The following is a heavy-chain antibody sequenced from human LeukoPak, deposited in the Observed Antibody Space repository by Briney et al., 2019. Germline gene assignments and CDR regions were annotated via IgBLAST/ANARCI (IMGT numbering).Heavy chain of an antibody. J-gene: IGHJ4*02. CDR2: LDPNSGGT. Sequence: GASVKVSCKASGYTFTDYYIHWVRQVPGQGLDWMGWLDPNSGGTHYAQKFQGRVTMTRDTSIRTAYMELSSLRSDDTAVFYCATVLNTRSSSCWGQGTLVTVSS. CDR1: GYTFTDYY. CDR3: ATVLNTRSSSC. V-gene: IGHV1-2*02. D-gene: IGHD6-13*01.